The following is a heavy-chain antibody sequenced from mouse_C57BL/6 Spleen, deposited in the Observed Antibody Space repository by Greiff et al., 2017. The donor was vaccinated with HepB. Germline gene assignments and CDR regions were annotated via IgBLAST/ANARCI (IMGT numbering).Heavy chain of an antibody. V-gene: IGHV1-26*01. CDR3: ARREWAMDY. Sequence: EVQLQQSGPELVKPGASVKISCKASGYTFTDYYMNWVKQSHGKSLEWIGDINPNNGGTSYNQKFKGKATLPVDKSSSTAYMELRSLTSEDSAVYYCARREWAMDYWGQGTSVTVSS. CDR2: INPNNGGT. CDR1: GYTFTDYY. J-gene: IGHJ4*01. D-gene: IGHD1-3*01.